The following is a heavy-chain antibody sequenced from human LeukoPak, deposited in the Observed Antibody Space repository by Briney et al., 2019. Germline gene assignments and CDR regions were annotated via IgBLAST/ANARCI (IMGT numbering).Heavy chain of an antibody. V-gene: IGHV3-48*03. CDR2: ISSSGSTI. CDR1: GFTFSSYE. CDR3: ARGAKYSSSSISLWFDP. Sequence: PGGSLRLSCAASGFTFSSYEMNWVRQAPGKGLEWVSYISSSGSTIYYADSVKGRFTIPRDNAKNSLYLQMNSLRAEDTAVYYCARGAKYSSSSISLWFDPWGQGTLVTVSS. J-gene: IGHJ5*02. D-gene: IGHD6-6*01.